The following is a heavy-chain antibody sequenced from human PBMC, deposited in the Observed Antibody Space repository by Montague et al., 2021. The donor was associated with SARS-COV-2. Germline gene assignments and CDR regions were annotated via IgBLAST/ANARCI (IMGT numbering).Heavy chain of an antibody. CDR2: IYPGDSDT. CDR1: GYSFNSNW. V-gene: IGHV5-51*01. Sequence: QSGAEVKKPGESLKISRKGSGYSFNSNWIGWVRQMPGKGLEWMGVIYPGDSDTRYSPSFQGQVTISADKSISTAYLQWSSLMASDTAMYFCARLGGSSWYYFDYWGQGTLVTVSS. J-gene: IGHJ4*02. D-gene: IGHD6-13*01. CDR3: ARLGGSSWYYFDY.